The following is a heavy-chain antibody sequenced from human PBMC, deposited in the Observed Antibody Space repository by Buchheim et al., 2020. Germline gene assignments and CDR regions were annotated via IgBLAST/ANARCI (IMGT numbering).Heavy chain of an antibody. J-gene: IGHJ2*01. V-gene: IGHV3-48*03. D-gene: IGHD2-21*02. CDR3: ARGSEHIVVVTAIPKYWYFDL. CDR1: GFTFSSYE. Sequence: EVQLVESGGGLVQPGGSLRLSCAASGFTFSSYEMNWVRQAPGKGLEWVSYISSSGSTIYYADSVKGRFTISRDNAKNSLYLQMNSQRAEDTAVYYCARGSEHIVVVTAIPKYWYFDLWGRGTL. CDR2: ISSSGSTI.